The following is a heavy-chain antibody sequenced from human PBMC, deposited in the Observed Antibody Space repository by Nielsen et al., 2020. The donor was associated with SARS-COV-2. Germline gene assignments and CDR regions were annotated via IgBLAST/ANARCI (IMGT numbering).Heavy chain of an antibody. CDR3: ARETASNWLDS. CDR2: IYYRGST. CDR1: GGSISSHF. V-gene: IGHV4-59*11. J-gene: IGHJ5*01. D-gene: IGHD1-1*01. Sequence: SETLSLTCTVSGGSISSHFWSWIRQPPGKGLEWIGYIYYRGSTQYNPSLKSRVTMSVDTSKNQFSLKVTSVTAADTAMYFCARETASNWLDSWGQGTLVTVSS.